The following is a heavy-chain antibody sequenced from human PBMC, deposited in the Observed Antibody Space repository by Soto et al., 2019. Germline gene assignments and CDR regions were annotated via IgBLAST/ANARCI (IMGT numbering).Heavy chain of an antibody. J-gene: IGHJ6*02. V-gene: IGHV4-30-2*05. D-gene: IGHD3-3*01. Sequence: PSETLSLTCTVSGGSISSGGYSWSWIRQPPGKGLEWIGYIYYSGSTYYNPSLKSRVTISVDTSKNQFSLKLSSVTAADTAVYYCARGGSFWSGPYGMDVWGQGTTVTVSS. CDR1: GGSISSGGYS. CDR2: IYYSGST. CDR3: ARGGSFWSGPYGMDV.